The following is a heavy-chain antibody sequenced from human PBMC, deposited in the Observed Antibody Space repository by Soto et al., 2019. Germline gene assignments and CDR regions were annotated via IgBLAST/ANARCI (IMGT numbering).Heavy chain of an antibody. CDR2: IWYDGSNK. D-gene: IGHD3-22*01. V-gene: IGHV3-33*01. CDR1: GFTFSSYG. J-gene: IGHJ4*02. CDR3: ARDSRPYYDSSGYYYYY. Sequence: GGSLRLSCAASGFTFSSYGMHWVRQAPGKGLEWVAVIWYDGSNKYYADSVKGRITISRDNSKNTLYLQMNSLKAEDTAVYYCARDSRPYYDSSGYYYYYWGQGTLVTVSS.